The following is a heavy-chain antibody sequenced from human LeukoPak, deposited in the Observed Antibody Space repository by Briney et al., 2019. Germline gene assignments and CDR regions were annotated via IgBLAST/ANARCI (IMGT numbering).Heavy chain of an antibody. CDR2: IIPIFDTA. CDR3: ARSMFLFGVVRNWFDP. Sequence: ASVKVSCKASGGTFSSYAISWVRQAPGQGLEWMGGIIPIFDTANYAQKFQGRVTITTDESTSTAYMELSSPRSEDTAVYYCARSMFLFGVVRNWFDPWGQGTLVTVSS. J-gene: IGHJ5*02. D-gene: IGHD3-3*01. V-gene: IGHV1-69*05. CDR1: GGTFSSYA.